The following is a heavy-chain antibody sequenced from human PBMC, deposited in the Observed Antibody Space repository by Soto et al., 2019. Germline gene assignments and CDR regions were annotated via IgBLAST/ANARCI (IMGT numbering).Heavy chain of an antibody. V-gene: IGHV3-66*01. CDR1: GFTVSSNY. CDR3: ARTQNYYYYMDV. CDR2: IYSGGST. J-gene: IGHJ6*03. Sequence: GGSLRLSCAASGFTVSSNYMSWVRQAPGKGLEWVSVIYSGGSTYYADSVKGRFTISRDNSKNTLYLQMNSLRAEDTAVYYCARTQNYYYYMDVWGKGTTVTVSS.